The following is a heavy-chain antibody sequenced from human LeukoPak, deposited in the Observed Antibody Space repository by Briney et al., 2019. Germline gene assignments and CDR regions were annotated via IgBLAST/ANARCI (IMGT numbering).Heavy chain of an antibody. CDR2: IWYDGSNK. CDR1: GFTFSSYG. D-gene: IGHD1-14*01. Sequence: PGGSLRLSCAASGFTFSSYGMHWVRQAPGKGLEWVAVIWYDGSNKYYVDSVKGRFTISRNNAKNSLDLQMDSLRAEDTAVYYCATGSLPGGFDHWGQGTLVTVSS. J-gene: IGHJ4*02. CDR3: ATGSLPGGFDH. V-gene: IGHV3-33*03.